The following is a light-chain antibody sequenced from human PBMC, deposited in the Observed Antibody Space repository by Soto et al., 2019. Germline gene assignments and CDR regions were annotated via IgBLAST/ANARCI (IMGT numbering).Light chain of an antibody. CDR3: QQYNSYSLT. Sequence: DIQMTQSPSTLSASVGDRVTITCRASQSISSWLAWYQQKPGKAPKLLIYDASSLESGVPSRFSGSGSGTEFTLTISCLQPDDFAPYYCQQYNSYSLTFGGGTKVEIK. CDR1: QSISSW. CDR2: DAS. V-gene: IGKV1-5*01. J-gene: IGKJ4*01.